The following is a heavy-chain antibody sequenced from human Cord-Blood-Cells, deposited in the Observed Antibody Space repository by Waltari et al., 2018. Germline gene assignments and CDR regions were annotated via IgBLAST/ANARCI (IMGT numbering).Heavy chain of an antibody. D-gene: IGHD6-13*01. J-gene: IGHJ3*02. CDR1: GGTFSSYA. CDR3: ARPGIAAAGTLYDAFDI. V-gene: IGHV1-69*09. Sequence: QVQLLQSGAEVKKPGSSVKVSCKASGGTFSSYAISWVRQAPGQGLEWMGRIIPILGIANYAQKFQGRVTITADKSTSTAYMELSSLRSEDTAVYYCARPGIAAAGTLYDAFDIWGQGTMVTVSS. CDR2: IIPILGIA.